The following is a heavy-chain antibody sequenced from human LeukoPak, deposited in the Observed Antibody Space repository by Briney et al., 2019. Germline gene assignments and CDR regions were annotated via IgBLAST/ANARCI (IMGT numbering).Heavy chain of an antibody. D-gene: IGHD5-18*01. Sequence: ASVKVSCKASGGSVSSYAISWVRQAPGQGLEWMGRIIPIFGTANYAQKFQGRVTITADIASSTAYMELTSLTSEDTAVYFCAKQGAARQDYYMDVWGNGTTVTVSS. CDR3: AKQGAARQDYYMDV. V-gene: IGHV1-69*06. J-gene: IGHJ6*03. CDR1: GGSVSSYA. CDR2: IIPIFGTA.